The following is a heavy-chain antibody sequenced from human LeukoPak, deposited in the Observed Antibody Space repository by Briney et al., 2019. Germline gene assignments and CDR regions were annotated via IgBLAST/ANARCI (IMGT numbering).Heavy chain of an antibody. CDR3: AKDGGSSRNNYYMDV. Sequence: PSETLSLTRTVSGYSISSGYYWGWIRQPPGKGLEWIGNIYYSGTTYYNPSLKSRVTISVDTSKNQFSLKLNSVTAADTAVYYCAKDGGSSRNNYYMDVWGKGTTVTVSS. CDR2: IYYSGTT. V-gene: IGHV4-38-2*02. D-gene: IGHD6-13*01. CDR1: GYSISSGYY. J-gene: IGHJ6*03.